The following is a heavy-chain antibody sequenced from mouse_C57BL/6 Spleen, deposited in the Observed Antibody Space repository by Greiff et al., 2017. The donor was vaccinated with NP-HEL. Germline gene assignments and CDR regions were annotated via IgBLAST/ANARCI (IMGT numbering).Heavy chain of an antibody. D-gene: IGHD2-3*01. CDR2: IWRGGST. J-gene: IGHJ4*01. CDR1: GFSLTSYG. CDR3: AKNGGYYGDYAMDY. V-gene: IGHV2-5*01. Sequence: VQLQESGPGLVQPSQSLSITCTVSGFSLTSYGVHWVRQSPGKGLEWLGVIWRGGSTDYNAAFMSRLSITKDNSKSQVYFKMNSLQADDTAIYYCAKNGGYYGDYAMDYWGQGTSVTVSS.